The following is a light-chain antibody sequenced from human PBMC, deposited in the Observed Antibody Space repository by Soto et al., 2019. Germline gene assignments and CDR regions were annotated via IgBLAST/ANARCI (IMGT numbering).Light chain of an antibody. Sequence: QSVLTQPASGSGSPGQSITLSCTGTSSDVGGYNYVSWYQQHPGKAPKLMIYDVSNRPSGVSNRFSGSKSGNTASLTISGLQAEDEADYYCSSYTSSSTLVFGGGTKVTVL. CDR1: SSDVGGYNY. CDR3: SSYTSSSTLV. J-gene: IGLJ2*01. CDR2: DVS. V-gene: IGLV2-14*01.